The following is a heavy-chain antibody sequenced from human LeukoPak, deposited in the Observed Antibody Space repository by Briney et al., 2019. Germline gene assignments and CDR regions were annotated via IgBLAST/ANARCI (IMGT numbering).Heavy chain of an antibody. J-gene: IGHJ3*02. Sequence: SETLSLTCAVYGGSFSGYYWSWIRQPPGKGLEWIGYISYSGNTYYNPSLKSRVSISVDTSNDQFSLKLSSVTAADTAVYYCAREKGSSSSGSAFDIWGQGTMVTVSS. CDR2: ISYSGNT. CDR1: GGSFSGYY. CDR3: AREKGSSSSGSAFDI. D-gene: IGHD6-6*01. V-gene: IGHV4-34*09.